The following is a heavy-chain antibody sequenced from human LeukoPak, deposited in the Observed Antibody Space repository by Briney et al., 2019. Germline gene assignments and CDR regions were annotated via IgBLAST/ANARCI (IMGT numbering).Heavy chain of an antibody. CDR1: GGSISSYY. J-gene: IGHJ4*02. CDR2: IYYSGIT. D-gene: IGHD3-22*01. V-gene: IGHV4-59*08. CDR3: ARQGRVVSSEIDY. Sequence: SETLSLTCTISGGSISSYYWSWIRQPPGKGLDSIGYIYYSGITNYNPSLKSRVTISVDTSKNQFSLKLSSVTAADTAVYYCARQGRVVSSEIDYWGQGSLVTVSS.